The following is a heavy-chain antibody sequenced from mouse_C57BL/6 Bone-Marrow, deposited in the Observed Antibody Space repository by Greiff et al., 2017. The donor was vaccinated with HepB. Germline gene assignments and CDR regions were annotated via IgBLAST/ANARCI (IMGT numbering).Heavy chain of an antibody. V-gene: IGHV5-4*01. CDR2: ISDGGSYT. Sequence: EVQRVESGGGLVKPGGSLKLSCAASGFTFSSYAMSWVRQTPEKRLEWVATISDGGSYTYYPDNVKGRFTISRDNAKNNLYLQMSHLKSEDTAMYYCARGYAMDYWGQGTSVTVSS. CDR1: GFTFSSYA. CDR3: ARGYAMDY. J-gene: IGHJ4*01.